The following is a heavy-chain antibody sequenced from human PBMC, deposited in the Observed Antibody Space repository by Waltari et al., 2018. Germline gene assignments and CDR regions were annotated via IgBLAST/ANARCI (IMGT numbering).Heavy chain of an antibody. J-gene: IGHJ4*02. V-gene: IGHV4-59*01. CDR2: IYYSGST. CDR3: ARVRYCSSTSCYLYYFDY. D-gene: IGHD2-2*01. Sequence: QVQLQESGPGLVKPSETLSLTCTVSGGSISSYYWSWIRQPPGQGLEWIGYIYYSGSTNYNPSLKSRVTISVDTSKNQFSLKLSSVTAADTAVYYCARVRYCSSTSCYLYYFDYWGQGTLVTVSS. CDR1: GGSISSYY.